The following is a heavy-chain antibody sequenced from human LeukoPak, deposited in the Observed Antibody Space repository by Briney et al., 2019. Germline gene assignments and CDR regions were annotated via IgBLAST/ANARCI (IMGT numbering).Heavy chain of an antibody. CDR1: GFTFDDYG. CDR3: ARGDDILTGYYPYDY. CDR2: INWNGGST. Sequence: PGGSLRLSCAASGFTFDDYGMSWVRRAPGKGLEWVSGINWNGGSTGYADSVKGRFTISRDNAKNSLYLQMNSLRAEDTALYYCARGDDILTGYYPYDYWGQGTLVTVSS. J-gene: IGHJ4*02. V-gene: IGHV3-20*04. D-gene: IGHD3-9*01.